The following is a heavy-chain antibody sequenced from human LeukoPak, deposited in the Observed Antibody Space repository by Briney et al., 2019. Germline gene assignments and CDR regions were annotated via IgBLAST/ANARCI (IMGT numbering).Heavy chain of an antibody. CDR2: IDQDGTEE. CDR1: GYTVSTYW. V-gene: IGHV3-7*03. CDR3: ARGFDANYGMDV. J-gene: IGHJ6*04. Sequence: GGSLRLSCAASGYTVSTYWMNRVRQAPGKGLEWVANIDQDGTEEYYVESVKGRFTIFRDNAKNSVLLQMNSLRADDTAVYYCARGFDANYGMDVWGKGTTVAVSS. D-gene: IGHD3-9*01.